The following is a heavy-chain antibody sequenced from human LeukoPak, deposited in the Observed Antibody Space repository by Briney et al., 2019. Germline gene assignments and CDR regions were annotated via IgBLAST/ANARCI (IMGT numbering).Heavy chain of an antibody. CDR1: GGSISSSSYY. D-gene: IGHD2-2*01. CDR3: ARRLGYCSSTSCYSNWFDP. Sequence: SETLSLTCTVSGGSISSSSYYWGWIRQPPGKGLEWIGSIYYIGSTYYNPSLKSRVTISVDTSKNQFSLKLSSVTAADTAVYYRARRLGYCSSTSCYSNWFDPWGQGTLVTVSS. CDR2: IYYIGST. V-gene: IGHV4-39*01. J-gene: IGHJ5*02.